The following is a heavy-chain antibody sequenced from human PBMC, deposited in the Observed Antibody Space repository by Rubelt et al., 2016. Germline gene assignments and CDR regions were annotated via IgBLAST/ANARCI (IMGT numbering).Heavy chain of an antibody. J-gene: IGHJ6*02. CDR1: GGSISSSSYY. CDR3: ARGIRAILYYGMDV. CDR2: INHSGST. Sequence: QLQLQESGPGLVKPSETLSLTCTVSGGSISSSSYYWGWIRQPPGKGLEWIGEINHSGSTNYNPSLNSRVTIQVATSKNRFSRRLGSVPAADTAVYYWARGIRAILYYGMDVWGQGTTVTVSS. D-gene: IGHD3-3*02. V-gene: IGHV4-39*07.